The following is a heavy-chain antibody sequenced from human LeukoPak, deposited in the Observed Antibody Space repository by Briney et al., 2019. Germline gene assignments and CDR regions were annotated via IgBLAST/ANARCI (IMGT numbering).Heavy chain of an antibody. Sequence: SETLSLTCTVSGYSISSGYYWGWIRQPPGKGLEWIGTIYHSGSTYYNPSLKSRVSISVDTSKNQFSLRLRSVTAADTAVYYCARDPGYYDTSGYPAYFDYWGQGTLVTVSS. CDR2: IYHSGST. J-gene: IGHJ4*02. D-gene: IGHD3-22*01. V-gene: IGHV4-38-2*02. CDR1: GYSISSGYY. CDR3: ARDPGYYDTSGYPAYFDY.